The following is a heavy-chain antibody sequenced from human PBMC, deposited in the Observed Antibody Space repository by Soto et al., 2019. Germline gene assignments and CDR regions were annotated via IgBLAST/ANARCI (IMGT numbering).Heavy chain of an antibody. D-gene: IGHD2-21*02. CDR3: ARWTCGGDCYSGAFDI. CDR1: GGTFSSYA. V-gene: IGHV1-69*12. Sequence: QVQLVQSGAEVKKPGSSVKVSCKASGGTFSSYAISWVRQAPGQGLEWMGGIIPIFGTANYAQKFQGRVTITADESTSTAYMELRSLRSEDTAVYYCARWTCGGDCYSGAFDIWGQGTMVTVSS. J-gene: IGHJ3*02. CDR2: IIPIFGTA.